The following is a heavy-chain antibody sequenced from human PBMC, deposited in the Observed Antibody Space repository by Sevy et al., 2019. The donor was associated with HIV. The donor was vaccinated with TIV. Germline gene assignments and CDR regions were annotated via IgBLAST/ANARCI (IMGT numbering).Heavy chain of an antibody. Sequence: GGSLRLSCAASGFTFTYAWMSWVRQAPGKGLEWVGRGKGKTDGWRIDYAAPVKGRFTISRDDSKNTLYLQLNSLKHXXXXXXXXXXXXXXXXDFSDNWGQGTLVTISS. CDR3: XXXXXXXXDFSDN. CDR1: GFTFTYAW. V-gene: IGHV3-15*01. J-gene: IGHJ4*02. CDR2: GKGKTDGWRI.